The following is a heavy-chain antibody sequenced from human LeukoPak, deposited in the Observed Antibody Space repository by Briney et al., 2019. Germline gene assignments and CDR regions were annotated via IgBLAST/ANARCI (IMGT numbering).Heavy chain of an antibody. D-gene: IGHD5-24*01. CDR3: ARARGVEMATTLDY. J-gene: IGHJ4*02. CDR2: ISAYNGNT. V-gene: IGHV1-18*01. Sequence: ASVKVSCKASGYTFTSYGISWVRQAPGQGLEWMGWISAYNGNTNYAQKLQGRVTMTTDTSTSTAYMELRSLRSDDTAVYYCARARGVEMATTLDYWGQGTLVTVSS. CDR1: GYTFTSYG.